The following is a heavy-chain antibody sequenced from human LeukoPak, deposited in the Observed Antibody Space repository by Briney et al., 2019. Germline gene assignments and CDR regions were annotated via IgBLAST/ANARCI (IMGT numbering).Heavy chain of an antibody. J-gene: IGHJ4*02. CDR2: IYYSGTT. V-gene: IGHV4-59*01. Sequence: SETLSLTCAVSGGSISSFYWSWIRQPPGKGLEWIGYIYYSGTTYYNPSLKSRVTISVDTSKNQFSLKLSSVTAADTAVYYCARVLNWNYAPDYWGQGSLVTVSS. CDR3: ARVLNWNYAPDY. D-gene: IGHD1-7*01. CDR1: GGSISSFY.